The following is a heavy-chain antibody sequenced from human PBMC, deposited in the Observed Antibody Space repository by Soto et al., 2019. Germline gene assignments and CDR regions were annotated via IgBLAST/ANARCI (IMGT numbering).Heavy chain of an antibody. CDR2: IFYSGST. CDR3: AREYSSSWYYYYYGMDV. CDR1: GDSISSSNYF. Sequence: SETLSLTWTVSGDSISSSNYFWGWIRQPPGKGLEWIGTIFYSGSTYYNPSLKSRVTISVDTSKNQFSLRLISVTAADTALYYCAREYSSSWYYYYYGMDVWGQGTTVTVSS. D-gene: IGHD6-13*01. J-gene: IGHJ6*02. V-gene: IGHV4-39*02.